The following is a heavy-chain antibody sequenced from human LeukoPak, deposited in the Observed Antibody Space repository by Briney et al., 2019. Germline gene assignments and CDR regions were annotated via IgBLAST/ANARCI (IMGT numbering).Heavy chain of an antibody. Sequence: TSETLSLTCTVSGGSISNYYWSWIRQPPGKGLEWIGYIYNSATTNYNPSLKSRVTISEDTSKSQFSLKLRSVTAADTALYYCARQRRFDFWSGTFDPWGLGILVTVSS. D-gene: IGHD3-3*01. CDR1: GGSISNYY. CDR2: IYNSATT. CDR3: ARQRRFDFWSGTFDP. J-gene: IGHJ5*02. V-gene: IGHV4-59*08.